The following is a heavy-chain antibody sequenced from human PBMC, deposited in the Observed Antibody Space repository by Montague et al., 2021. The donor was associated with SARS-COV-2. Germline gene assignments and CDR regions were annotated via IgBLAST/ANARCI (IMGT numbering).Heavy chain of an antibody. D-gene: IGHD5-12*01. CDR1: NGSFSSYY. J-gene: IGHJ4*02. CDR3: ARGPLRLKWLRPFDY. Sequence: SETLSLTCAVYNGSFSSYYWSWIRQPPGKGLEWIGDITPSGSTNHSPSLRSRVTLSVDPSKNQFSLDLSSVTAADTAVYYCARGPLRLKWLRPFDYWGQGILVTVSS. V-gene: IGHV4-34*01. CDR2: ITPSGST.